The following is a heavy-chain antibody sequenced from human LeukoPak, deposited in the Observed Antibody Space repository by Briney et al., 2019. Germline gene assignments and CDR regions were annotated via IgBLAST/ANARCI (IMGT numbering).Heavy chain of an antibody. CDR1: GGTFSSYA. CDR3: ARVKSGDDILTGYYTSQYNWFDP. Sequence: ASVKVSCKASGGTFSSYAISWGRQAPGQGLEWMGGIIPIFGTANYAQKFQGRVTITANESTSTAYMELSSLRSEDTAVYYCARVKSGDDILTGYYTSQYNWFDPWGQGTLVTVSS. V-gene: IGHV1-69*01. D-gene: IGHD3-9*01. CDR2: IIPIFGTA. J-gene: IGHJ5*02.